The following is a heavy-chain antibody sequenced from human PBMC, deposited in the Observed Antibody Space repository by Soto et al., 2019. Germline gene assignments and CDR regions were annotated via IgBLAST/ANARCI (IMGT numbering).Heavy chain of an antibody. J-gene: IGHJ5*02. D-gene: IGHD1-7*01. CDR3: ARGGTTVRWFDP. CDR1: GYTFTSYA. CDR2: INAGNGNT. V-gene: IGHV1-3*01. Sequence: ASVKVSCKASGYTFTSYAMHWVRQAPGQRLEWMGWINAGNGNTKYSRKFQGRVTITRDTSASTAYMELSSLRSEDTAVYYCARGGTTVRWFDPWGQGTLVTVSS.